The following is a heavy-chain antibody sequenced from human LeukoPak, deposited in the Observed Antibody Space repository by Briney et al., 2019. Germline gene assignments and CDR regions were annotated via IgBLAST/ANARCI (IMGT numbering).Heavy chain of an antibody. J-gene: IGHJ4*02. Sequence: PGGSLRLSCAASGFTFGSYWMTWVRQAPGKGLEWVANIKEDGSQKYYVDSVKGRFSISRDNAKNSLYLQMNSLRAEDTAVYYFAKDVSDRMGALVDYWGQGTLVTVSS. CDR1: GFTFGSYW. CDR2: IKEDGSQK. V-gene: IGHV3-7*03. D-gene: IGHD3-16*01. CDR3: AKDVSDRMGALVDY.